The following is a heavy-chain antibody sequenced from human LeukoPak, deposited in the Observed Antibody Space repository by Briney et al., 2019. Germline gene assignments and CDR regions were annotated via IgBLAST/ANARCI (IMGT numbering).Heavy chain of an antibody. V-gene: IGHV1-18*01. CDR1: GYTFASYG. CDR2: ISAYNGNT. Sequence: ASVKVSCKASGYTFASYGISWVRQAPGQGLEWTGWISAYNGNTNYAQKLQGRVTMTTDTSTSTAYMELRSLRSDDTAVYYCARDLDDFWIAYWGQGTLVTVSS. CDR3: ARDLDDFWIAY. J-gene: IGHJ4*02. D-gene: IGHD3-3*01.